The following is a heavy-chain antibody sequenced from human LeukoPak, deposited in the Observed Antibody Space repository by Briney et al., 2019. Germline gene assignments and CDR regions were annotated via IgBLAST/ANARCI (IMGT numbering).Heavy chain of an antibody. CDR3: ARANGMDV. CDR2: ISSSSSTI. J-gene: IGHJ6*02. Sequence: GGSLRLSCTASGFTFSSYSMNWVRQVPGKGLEWVSYISSSSSTIYYADSVKGRFTISRDNAKNSLYLQMSSLRDEDTAVYYCARANGMDVWGQGTTVTVSS. V-gene: IGHV3-48*02. CDR1: GFTFSSYS.